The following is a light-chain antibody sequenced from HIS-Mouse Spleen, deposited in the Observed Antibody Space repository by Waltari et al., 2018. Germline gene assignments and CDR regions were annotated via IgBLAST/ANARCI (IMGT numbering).Light chain of an antibody. V-gene: IGKV1-39*01. CDR3: QQSYSTPMYT. CDR2: AAS. J-gene: IGKJ2*01. CDR1: QSTSSY. Sequence: DIQMTQSPSSLSASVGDRVTITCRASQSTSSYLNWYQQKPGNSPKLLIYAASSWQSGVPSRFSGSGSETDFTLTISSLQPEDFATYYGQQSYSTPMYTFGQGTKLEIK.